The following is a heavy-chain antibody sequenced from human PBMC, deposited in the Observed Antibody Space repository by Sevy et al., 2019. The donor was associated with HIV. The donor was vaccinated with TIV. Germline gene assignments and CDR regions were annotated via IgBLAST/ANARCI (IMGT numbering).Heavy chain of an antibody. CDR2: FDPEDGET. V-gene: IGHV1-24*01. CDR3: ASTRDYFDNSASYFDY. J-gene: IGHJ4*02. D-gene: IGHD3-22*01. CDR1: GKTLTDIS. Sequence: ASVKVSCKVSGKTLTDISIHWVRQAPGKGLERMVSFDPEDGETTYAQNFQDRVIVTEDTSTDTAYMELSSLRFEDTAVYYCASTRDYFDNSASYFDYWGQGTLVTVSS.